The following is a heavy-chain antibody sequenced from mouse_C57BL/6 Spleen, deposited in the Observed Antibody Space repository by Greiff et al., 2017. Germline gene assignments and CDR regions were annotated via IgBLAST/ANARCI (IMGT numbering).Heavy chain of an antibody. CDR1: GYTFTDYY. CDR2: INPYNGGT. Sequence: EVQLQQSGPVLVKPGASVKMSCKASGYTFTDYYMNWVKQSHGKSLEWIGVINPYNGGTSYNQKFKGKATLTVDKSSSTAYMELNSLTSEDSAVYYCARGNYGNSYAMDYWGQGTSVTVSS. D-gene: IGHD2-1*01. J-gene: IGHJ4*01. CDR3: ARGNYGNSYAMDY. V-gene: IGHV1-19*01.